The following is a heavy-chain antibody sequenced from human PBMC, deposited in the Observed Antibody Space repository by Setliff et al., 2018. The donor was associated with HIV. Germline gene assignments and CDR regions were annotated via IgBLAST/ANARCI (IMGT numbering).Heavy chain of an antibody. CDR2: IYWDDDK. CDR3: AHQELGYCSGGSCPPPHAFDI. V-gene: IGHV2-5*02. Sequence: ASGPTLVNPTQTLTLTCTFSGFSLSTSGVAVAWIRQPPGKALEWLALIYWDDDKHYSPSLKSRLTITKDTSKNQVVLTMTTMDPVDAATYYCAHQELGYCSGGSCPPPHAFDIWGQGTMVTVSS. D-gene: IGHD2-15*01. J-gene: IGHJ3*02. CDR1: GFSLSTSGVA.